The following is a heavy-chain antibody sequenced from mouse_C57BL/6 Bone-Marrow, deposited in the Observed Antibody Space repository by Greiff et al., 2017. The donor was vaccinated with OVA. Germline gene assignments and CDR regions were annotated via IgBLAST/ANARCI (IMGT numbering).Heavy chain of an antibody. CDR2: IWTGGGT. V-gene: IGHV2-9-1*01. CDR3: ASLNWDVDYAMDY. D-gene: IGHD4-1*01. CDR1: GFSLTSYA. Sequence: QVQLKESGPGLVAPSQSLSITCTVSGFSLTSYAISWVRQPPGKGLEWLGVIWTGGGTNYNSALKSRLSISKDNTKSQVFLKMNRLPTDDTARYCCASLNWDVDYAMDYWGQGTSVTVSS. J-gene: IGHJ4*01.